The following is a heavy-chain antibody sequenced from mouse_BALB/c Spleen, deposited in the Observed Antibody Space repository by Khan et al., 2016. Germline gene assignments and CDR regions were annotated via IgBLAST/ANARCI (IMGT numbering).Heavy chain of an antibody. D-gene: IGHD2-10*02. J-gene: IGHJ4*01. CDR2: IYPGNSDT. CDR3: TREGYGNYVDAMDY. CDR1: GYTFTSYW. V-gene: IGHV1-5*01. Sequence: VQLQQSGTVLARPGASVKMSCKASGYTFTSYWMHWVKQRPGQGLEWIGAIYPGNSDTSYNQKFKGKAKLTAVTSTSTAYMDLSSLTNEDSAVYYCTREGYGNYVDAMDYWGQGTSVTVSS.